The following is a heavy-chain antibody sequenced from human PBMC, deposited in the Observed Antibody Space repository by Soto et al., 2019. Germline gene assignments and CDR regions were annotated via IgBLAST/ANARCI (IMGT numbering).Heavy chain of an antibody. CDR1: GFTFSSYA. CDR3: SKDKGLRLGEFGDYFDY. Sequence: GGSLRLSCAASGFTFSSYAMSWVRQAPGKGLEWVSAISGSGGSTYYADSVKGRFTISRDNSKNTLYLQMNSLRAEDTAVYYCSKDKGLRLGEFGDYFDYWGQGTLVTVSS. CDR2: ISGSGGST. V-gene: IGHV3-23*01. D-gene: IGHD3-16*01. J-gene: IGHJ4*02.